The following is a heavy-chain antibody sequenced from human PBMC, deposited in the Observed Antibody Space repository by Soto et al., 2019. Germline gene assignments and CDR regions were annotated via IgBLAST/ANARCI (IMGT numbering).Heavy chain of an antibody. CDR2: ISSSGSTI. Sequence: PGGSLRLSCAASGFTFSSYEMNWVRQAPGKGLEWVSYISSSGSTIYYADSVKGRFTISRDNAKNSLYLQMNSLRAEDTAVYYCARENYGLYKLLTYYYYGMDVWGQGTTVTVSS. CDR3: ARENYGLYKLLTYYYYGMDV. J-gene: IGHJ6*02. V-gene: IGHV3-48*03. CDR1: GFTFSSYE. D-gene: IGHD2-2*01.